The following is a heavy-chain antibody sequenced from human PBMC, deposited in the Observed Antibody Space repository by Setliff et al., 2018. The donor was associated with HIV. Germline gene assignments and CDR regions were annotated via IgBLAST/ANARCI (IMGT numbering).Heavy chain of an antibody. CDR2: IFPGDSDT. CDR3: LRQSFAVVTTYRTLDWVPGD. V-gene: IGHV5-51*01. J-gene: IGHJ4*02. D-gene: IGHD3-9*01. CDR1: GFNFNTDW. Sequence: PGESLKISCQGSGFNFNTDWIVWVRQIPGKGLEWMGSIFPGDSDTRYSPSFEDQVTISVDKSISTAYLQWRSLKASDTAFYYCLRQSFAVVTTYRTLDWVPGDWGQGTLVTVSS.